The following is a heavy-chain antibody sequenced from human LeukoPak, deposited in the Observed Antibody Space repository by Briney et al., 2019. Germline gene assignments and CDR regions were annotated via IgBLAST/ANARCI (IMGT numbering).Heavy chain of an antibody. Sequence: ASVKVSCKASGYTFTSYYMHWVRQAPGQGLEWMGIINPSGGSTSFAQKFQGRVTMTRGTSTSTVYMELSSLRSEDTAVYYCARGGSGWYGDYWGQGTLVTVSS. CDR2: INPSGGST. CDR3: ARGGSGWYGDY. D-gene: IGHD6-19*01. J-gene: IGHJ4*02. V-gene: IGHV1-46*01. CDR1: GYTFTSYY.